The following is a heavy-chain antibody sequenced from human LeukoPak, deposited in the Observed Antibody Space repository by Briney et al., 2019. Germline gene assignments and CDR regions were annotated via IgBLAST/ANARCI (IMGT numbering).Heavy chain of an antibody. J-gene: IGHJ4*02. Sequence: PSQTLSLTCAISGDIFSSNSAAWNWIRQSPSRGLEWLVRTYYRSNWYNDYAVSVKSRITINPDTSKNQFSLQLNSVTPEDTAVYYCAATYYYDSSGYFPTPPPYHFDYWGQGTLVTVSS. D-gene: IGHD3-22*01. CDR3: AATYYYDSSGYFPTPPPYHFDY. CDR1: GDIFSSNSAA. V-gene: IGHV6-1*01. CDR2: TYYRSNWYN.